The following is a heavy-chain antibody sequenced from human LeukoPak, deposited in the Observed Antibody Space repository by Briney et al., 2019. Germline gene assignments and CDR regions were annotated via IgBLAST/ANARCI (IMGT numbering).Heavy chain of an antibody. J-gene: IGHJ4*02. CDR1: GGTFSSYA. CDR2: IIPIFGTA. D-gene: IGHD3-22*01. V-gene: IGHV1-69*01. CDR3: ARSGLNYYDSSGYYDYFDY. Sequence: SVKVSCKASGGTFSSYAISWVRQAPGQGLEWMGGIIPIFGTANYAQKFQGRVTITADESTSTAYMELSSLRSEDTAVYYCARSGLNYYDSSGYYDYFDYWGQGTLVTVSS.